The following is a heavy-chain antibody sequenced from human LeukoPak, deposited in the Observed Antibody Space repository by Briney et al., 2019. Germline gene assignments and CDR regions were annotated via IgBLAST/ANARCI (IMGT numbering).Heavy chain of an antibody. CDR2: ISAYNGNI. D-gene: IGHD2-2*01. Sequence: ASVKVSCKASGYTFTSYGISWVRQAPGQGLEWMGWISAYNGNINYAQKLQGRVTMTTDTSTSTAYMELRSLRSDDTAVYYCARGQDIVVEPAAHDGGVYFDYWGQGTLVTVSS. V-gene: IGHV1-18*01. CDR1: GYTFTSYG. J-gene: IGHJ4*02. CDR3: ARGQDIVVEPAAHDGGVYFDY.